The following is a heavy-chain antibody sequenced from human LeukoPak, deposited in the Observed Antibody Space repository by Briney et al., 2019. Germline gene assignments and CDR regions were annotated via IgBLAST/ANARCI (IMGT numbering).Heavy chain of an antibody. CDR1: GYSFTSYW. J-gene: IGHJ6*02. V-gene: IGHV5-51*01. CDR2: IYPGDSDT. D-gene: IGHD6-19*01. CDR3: ARGVVRQWPDYCYYGMDV. Sequence: GESLKISCKGSGYSFTSYWIGWVRQMPGKGLEWMGIIYPGDSDTRYSPSFQGQVTISADKSISTAYLQWSSLKASDTAMYYCARGVVRQWPDYCYYGMDVWGQGTTVTVSS.